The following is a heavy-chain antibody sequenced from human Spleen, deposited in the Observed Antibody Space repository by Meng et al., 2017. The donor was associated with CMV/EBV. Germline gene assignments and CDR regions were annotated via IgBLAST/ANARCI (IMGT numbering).Heavy chain of an antibody. Sequence: SVKVSCKTSGITSTKSAVQWVRQARGQRLEWIGWIVVGSGTTNYAQKFQERVTITRDLSTNTAYMELSSLTSEDTAVYYCASSLKPSDCSSTSCPPGGYYGMDVWGQGTTVTVSS. CDR1: GITSTKSA. CDR2: IVVGSGTT. V-gene: IGHV1-58*01. D-gene: IGHD2-2*01. J-gene: IGHJ6*02. CDR3: ASSLKPSDCSSTSCPPGGYYGMDV.